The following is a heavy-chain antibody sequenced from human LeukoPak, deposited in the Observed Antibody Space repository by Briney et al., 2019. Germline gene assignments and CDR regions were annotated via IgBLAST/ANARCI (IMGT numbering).Heavy chain of an antibody. Sequence: GGSLRLSCAASGFIFSNYAMSWVRQAPGKGLEWVSIITGTGGKYYGDSVKGRFVLSRDNSKNTVYMQMSSLRAEDTATYYCAKDYCRDGNCPFPFLDSWGQGTQVTVSS. CDR1: GFIFSNYA. V-gene: IGHV3-23*01. CDR2: ITGTGGK. D-gene: IGHD2-15*01. J-gene: IGHJ4*02. CDR3: AKDYCRDGNCPFPFLDS.